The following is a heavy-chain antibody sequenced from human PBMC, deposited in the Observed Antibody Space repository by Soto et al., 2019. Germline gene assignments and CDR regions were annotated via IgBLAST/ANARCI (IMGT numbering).Heavy chain of an antibody. Sequence: GGSLRLSCATSGFTFSSYWMSWVRQAPGKGLEWVANIKQDGSEKYYVDSVKGRFTISRHNFNNTLYLQMNSLRSDDTAVYYCATRSVTAPRWGQGTLVTSPQ. D-gene: IGHD4-17*01. CDR2: IKQDGSEK. J-gene: IGHJ4*02. CDR3: ATRSVTAPR. CDR1: GFTFSSYW. V-gene: IGHV3-7*03.